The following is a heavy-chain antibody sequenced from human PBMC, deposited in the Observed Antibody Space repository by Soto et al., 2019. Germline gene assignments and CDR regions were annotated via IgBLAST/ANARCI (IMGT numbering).Heavy chain of an antibody. CDR3: ARYQWNPGAFDP. D-gene: IGHD1-20*01. CDR2: ISSGGSGI. CDR1: GFTFSSCS. Sequence: PGGSLRLSCAASGFTFSSCSMSWVRQAPGKGLEWVSSISSGGSGIYYADSLKGRFTISRDNAKNSLYLQMNSLRAADTAIYYCARYQWNPGAFDPWGPGTQVTVSS. J-gene: IGHJ5*02. V-gene: IGHV3-21*06.